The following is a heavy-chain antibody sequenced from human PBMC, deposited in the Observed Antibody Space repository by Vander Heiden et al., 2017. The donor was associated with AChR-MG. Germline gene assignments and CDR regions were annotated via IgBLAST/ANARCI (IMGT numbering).Heavy chain of an antibody. V-gene: IGHV3-11*01. J-gene: IGHJ6*03. Sequence: QVQLVESGGGLVKPGGSLRLSCAAYGFTFSYYYMSGIRQAPGKGLEWVSYISSSGSTIYYADSVKGRFTISRDNAKNSLYLQMNSLRAEDTAVYYCARDSSSWLYYYYYMDVWGKGTTVTVSS. CDR2: ISSSGSTI. CDR1: GFTFSYYY. D-gene: IGHD6-13*01. CDR3: ARDSSSWLYYYYYMDV.